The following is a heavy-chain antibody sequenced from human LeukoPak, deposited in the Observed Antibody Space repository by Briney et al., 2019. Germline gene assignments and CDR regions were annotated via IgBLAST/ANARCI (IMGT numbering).Heavy chain of an antibody. CDR1: GFMFSSNW. D-gene: IGHD3-10*01. CDR2: IKQDGSEK. V-gene: IGHV3-7*03. CDR3: ARDKSAGADTGSSFYY. J-gene: IGHJ4*02. Sequence: GGSLRLSCAASGFMFSSNWMSWVRLAPGKGLEWVASIKQDGSEKYYVDSVKGRFTFSRDNAKNSLYLQMDSLRAEDTAVYYCARDKSAGADTGSSFYYWGQGALVTVSS.